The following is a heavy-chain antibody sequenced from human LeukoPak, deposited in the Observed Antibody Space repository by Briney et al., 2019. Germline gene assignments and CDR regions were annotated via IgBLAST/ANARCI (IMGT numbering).Heavy chain of an antibody. Sequence: GGSLRLSCAASGFTFSSYAMSWARQAPGKGLEWVSAISGSGGSTHYADSVKGRFTISRDNSKNTLYLQMNSLRAEDTAVYYCAKDRSITIFGVVIIPGYYYGMDVWGQGTTVTVSS. D-gene: IGHD3-3*01. CDR2: ISGSGGST. CDR1: GFTFSSYA. J-gene: IGHJ6*02. CDR3: AKDRSITIFGVVIIPGYYYGMDV. V-gene: IGHV3-23*01.